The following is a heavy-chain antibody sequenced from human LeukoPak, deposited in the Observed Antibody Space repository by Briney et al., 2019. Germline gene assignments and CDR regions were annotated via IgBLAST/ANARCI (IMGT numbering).Heavy chain of an antibody. J-gene: IGHJ4*02. CDR2: IIPIFGTA. V-gene: IGHV1-69*01. Sequence: SVKVSCRASGGTFSSYAISWVRQAPGQGLEWMGGIIPIFGTANYAQKFQGRVTITADESTSTAYMELSSLRSEDTAVYYCARRGRYSSSRWGYFDYWGQGTLVTVSS. D-gene: IGHD6-13*01. CDR1: GGTFSSYA. CDR3: ARRGRYSSSRWGYFDY.